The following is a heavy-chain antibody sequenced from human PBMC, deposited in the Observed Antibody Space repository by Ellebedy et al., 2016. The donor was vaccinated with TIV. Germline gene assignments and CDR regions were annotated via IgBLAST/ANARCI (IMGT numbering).Heavy chain of an antibody. D-gene: IGHD2-15*01. CDR3: AYRPAGRCTFRSCPPQYIYYMEV. CDR1: GFTFSSYA. J-gene: IGHJ6*03. CDR2: ISGSGSST. Sequence: GGSLRLXXAASGFTFSSYAMNWVRQAPGKGLEWVSSISGSGSSTYYADSVKGRFTISRDNSKKTLYLQMDSLGVEDTAVYYCAYRPAGRCTFRSCPPQYIYYMEVWGRGTTVTVS. V-gene: IGHV3-23*01.